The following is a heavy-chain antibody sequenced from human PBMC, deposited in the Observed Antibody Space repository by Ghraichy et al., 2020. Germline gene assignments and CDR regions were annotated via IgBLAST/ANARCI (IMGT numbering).Heavy chain of an antibody. CDR3: ASRSAYCGGDCYSY. CDR2: IYYSGST. V-gene: IGHV4-59*01. D-gene: IGHD2-21*02. Sequence: SETLSLTCTVSGGSISSYYWSWIRQPPGNGLEWIGYIYYSGSTNYNPSLKSRVTISVDTSKNQFSLKLSSVTAADTAVYYCASRSAYCGGDCYSYWGQGTLVTVSS. CDR1: GGSISSYY. J-gene: IGHJ4*02.